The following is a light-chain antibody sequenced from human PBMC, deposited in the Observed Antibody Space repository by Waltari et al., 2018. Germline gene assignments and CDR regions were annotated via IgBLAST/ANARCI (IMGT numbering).Light chain of an antibody. CDR3: LQDYNYPWT. Sequence: AIQMTQSPSSLSASVGDRVTITCRASQGIRYDLGWYQQKPGKAPKLLIYAASSLQSVVPSRFSGGGAGTEFTLTISSLQPEDFATYYCLQDYNYPWTFGQGTKVEIK. CDR2: AAS. J-gene: IGKJ1*01. V-gene: IGKV1-6*01. CDR1: QGIRYD.